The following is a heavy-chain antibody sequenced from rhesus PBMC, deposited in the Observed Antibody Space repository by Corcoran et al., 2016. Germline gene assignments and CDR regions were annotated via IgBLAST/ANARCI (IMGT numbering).Heavy chain of an antibody. Sequence: QVQLQESGPGLVKPSETLALTCAVSGYSISSKHWSWIRQPPGQGLGWVGYIYGSSGRTYYNPSLKCLVPISTDTSKNQFSLKLSSVTAADTAVYYCASQLERRGLDVWGRGVLVTVSS. CDR2: IYGSSGRT. D-gene: IGHD1-7*02. J-gene: IGHJ5-2*02. V-gene: IGHV4-147*01. CDR1: GYSISSKH. CDR3: ASQLERRGLDV.